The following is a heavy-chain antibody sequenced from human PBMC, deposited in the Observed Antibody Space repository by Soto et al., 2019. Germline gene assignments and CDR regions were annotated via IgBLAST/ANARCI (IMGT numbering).Heavy chain of an antibody. V-gene: IGHV4-59*01. J-gene: IGHJ4*02. CDR2: IYYSGST. CDR3: ARDGSGYCSGGSCYSGSDPYFDY. D-gene: IGHD2-15*01. Sequence: SETLSLTCTVSGCSISSYYWSWIRQPPGKGLEWIGYIYYSGSTNYNPSLKSRVTISVDTSKNQFSLKLSSVTAADTAVYYCARDGSGYCSGGSCYSGSDPYFDYWGQGTLVTVSS. CDR1: GCSISSYY.